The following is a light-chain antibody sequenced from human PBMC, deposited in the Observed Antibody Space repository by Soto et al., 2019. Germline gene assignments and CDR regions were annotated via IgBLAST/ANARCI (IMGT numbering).Light chain of an antibody. V-gene: IGKV1-12*01. CDR1: QGISSW. J-gene: IGKJ2*01. Sequence: DIQMTQSPSSVSASVGDRVTITCRASQGISSWLAWYQQKAGKAPKLLIYAASSLQSGVPSRFSGSGSGTDFTLTISSLQPEDFASYYCLQDFDYPYTFGQGTTVDIK. CDR3: LQDFDYPYT. CDR2: AAS.